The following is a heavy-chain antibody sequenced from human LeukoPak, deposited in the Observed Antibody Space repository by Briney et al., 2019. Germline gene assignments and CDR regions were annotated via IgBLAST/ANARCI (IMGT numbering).Heavy chain of an antibody. J-gene: IGHJ4*02. CDR3: ARARASYYDSNGYYQPYYFDY. V-gene: IGHV1-8*01. CDR1: GYTFTSYD. CDR2: MNPNSGNR. D-gene: IGHD3-22*01. Sequence: ASVKLSCKASGYTFTSYDINWVRQATGQGLEWMGWMNPNSGNRGYAQKFQGRVTITTNTSITTANMELSSLRSEAAAENDCARARASYYDSNGYYQPYYFDYWGQGTLVTVSS.